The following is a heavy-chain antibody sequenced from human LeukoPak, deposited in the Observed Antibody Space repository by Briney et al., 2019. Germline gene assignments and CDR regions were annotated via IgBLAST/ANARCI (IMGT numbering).Heavy chain of an antibody. D-gene: IGHD3-22*01. V-gene: IGHV1-2*02. CDR2: INPNSGGS. CDR1: GYTFTGNY. J-gene: IGHJ4*02. Sequence: ASVKVSCKASGYTFTGNYIHWVRQAPGQGLEWMGWINPNSGGSNYAQNFQGRVTMTRDTSISTAYMELRRLRSDDTAVYYCARVHNYYDSSGYLYYFDYWGQGTLVTVSS. CDR3: ARVHNYYDSSGYLYYFDY.